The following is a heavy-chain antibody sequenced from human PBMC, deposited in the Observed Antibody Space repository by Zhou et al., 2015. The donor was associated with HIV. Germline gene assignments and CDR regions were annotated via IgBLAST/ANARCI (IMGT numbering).Heavy chain of an antibody. D-gene: IGHD7-27*01. V-gene: IGHV1-69*06. Sequence: QVQLVQSGAEVKKPGSSVKVSCRASGGTLGNYGISWVRQAPGQGLEWMGGIIPIFGTASYAQRFQGRVTITADKSTSTAYMDLSSLRSEDTAVYYCAREGWGSWYFDLWGRGTLVSVSS. CDR2: IIPIFGTA. J-gene: IGHJ2*01. CDR3: AREGWGSWYFDL. CDR1: GGTLGNYG.